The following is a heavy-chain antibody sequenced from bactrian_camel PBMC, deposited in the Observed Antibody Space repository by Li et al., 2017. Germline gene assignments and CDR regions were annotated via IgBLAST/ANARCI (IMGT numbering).Heavy chain of an antibody. CDR2: ITSGGGRT. V-gene: IGHV3S54*01. CDR1: EYTESINC. CDR3: AAKTGGPVYGLDSPTAPAEYNY. D-gene: IGHD5*01. J-gene: IGHJ4*01. Sequence: VQLVESGGGSVQAGGSLRVSCGASEYTESINCMGWYRQSPGKEREGVASITSGGGRTAYADSVKGRFTISRDNVKKMLYLQMNNLKPEDTALYYCAAKTGGPVYGLDSPTAPAEYNYWGQGTQVTVS.